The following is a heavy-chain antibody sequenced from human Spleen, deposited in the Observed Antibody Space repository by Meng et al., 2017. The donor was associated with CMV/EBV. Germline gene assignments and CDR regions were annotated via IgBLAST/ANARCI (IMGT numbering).Heavy chain of an antibody. CDR3: TTDLYSSNFFDY. J-gene: IGHJ4*02. D-gene: IGHD2-2*01. CDR1: GFTLTNAW. V-gene: IGHV3-15*01. Sequence: GESLKISCAASGFTLTNAWLGWVRQAPGKGLEWVGRIKSKTDGGTTDYAAPVKGRFTISRDDSENTLYLQMNSLKIEDTAAYYCTTDLYSSNFFDYWGQGTLVTVSS. CDR2: IKSKTDGGTT.